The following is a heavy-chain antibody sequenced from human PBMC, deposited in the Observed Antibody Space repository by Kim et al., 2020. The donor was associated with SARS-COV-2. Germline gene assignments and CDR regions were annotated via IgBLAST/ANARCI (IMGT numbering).Heavy chain of an antibody. CDR3: TTGLYFDWLLGMTPYGMDV. CDR2: IKSKTDGGTT. V-gene: IGHV3-15*01. CDR1: GFTFSNAW. J-gene: IGHJ6*02. D-gene: IGHD3-9*01. Sequence: GGSLRLSCAASGFTFSNAWMSWVRQAPGKWLEWVGRIKSKTDGGTTDYAAPVKGRFTISRDDSKNTLYLQMNSLKTEDTAVYYCTTGLYFDWLLGMTPYGMDVWGQGTTVTVSS.